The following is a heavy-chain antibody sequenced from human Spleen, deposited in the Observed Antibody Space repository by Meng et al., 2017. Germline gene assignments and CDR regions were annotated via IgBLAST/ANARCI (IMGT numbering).Heavy chain of an antibody. Sequence: VQLQRWGAGLLTPSEPLSLTCVVPGGSFSDYYWSWIRQPPGKGLEWIGEINHSGSTNYNPSLESRATISVDTSQNNLSLKLSSVTAADSAVYYCARGPTTMAHDFDYWGQGTLVTVSS. CDR1: GGSFSDYY. CDR2: INHSGST. V-gene: IGHV4-34*01. CDR3: ARGPTTMAHDFDY. D-gene: IGHD4-11*01. J-gene: IGHJ4*02.